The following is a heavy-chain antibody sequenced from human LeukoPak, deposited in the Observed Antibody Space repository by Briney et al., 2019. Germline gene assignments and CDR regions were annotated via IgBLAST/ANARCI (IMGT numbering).Heavy chain of an antibody. CDR1: GGSISSYY. D-gene: IGHD7-27*01. V-gene: IGHV4-59*01. Sequence: SETLSLTCTVSGGSISSYYWSWIRQSPGKGLEWIGYIYYTETSYNPSLKSRVTISADTSKNQFSLKLYSVTAADTAVYYCATRKLGNDYWGQGTLVTVPS. CDR3: ATRKLGNDY. J-gene: IGHJ4*02. CDR2: IYYTET.